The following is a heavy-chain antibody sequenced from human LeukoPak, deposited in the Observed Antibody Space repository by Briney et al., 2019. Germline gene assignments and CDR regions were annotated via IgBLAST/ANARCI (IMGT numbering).Heavy chain of an antibody. CDR2: INPNSGGT. CDR3: AVLDYFGSGSYSY. CDR1: GYTFTGYY. V-gene: IGHV1-2*02. Sequence: ASVKVSCKASGYTFTGYYMHWVRQAPGQGLEWMGWINPNSGGTNYAQKFQGRVTMTRDTSISTAYMELSRLRSADTAVYYCAVLDYFGSGSYSYWGQGTLVTVSS. D-gene: IGHD3-10*01. J-gene: IGHJ4*02.